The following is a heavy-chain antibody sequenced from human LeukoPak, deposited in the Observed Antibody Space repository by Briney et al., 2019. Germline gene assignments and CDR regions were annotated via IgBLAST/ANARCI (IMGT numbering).Heavy chain of an antibody. D-gene: IGHD6-19*01. V-gene: IGHV4-38-2*02. CDR1: GYSISSGYY. CDR2: IYHSGKS. Sequence: KTSETLSLTCSVSGYSISSGYYWDWIRQPPGKGLEWIASIYHSGKSYYNPSLESRVTISVDTSKNQISLKLRSVTAADTAVYYCVAAAVAVDCWGRGTLVTVSS. CDR3: VAAAVAVDC. J-gene: IGHJ4*02.